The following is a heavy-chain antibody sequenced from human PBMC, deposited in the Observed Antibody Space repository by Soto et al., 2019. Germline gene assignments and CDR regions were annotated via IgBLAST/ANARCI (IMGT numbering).Heavy chain of an antibody. CDR1: GYTFTGYA. V-gene: IGHV1-3*05. CDR3: ARAVAVAADFDY. Sequence: QVQLVQSGAEEKKPGASVKVSCKASGYTFTGYAMHWVRQAPGQRLEWMGWINAGNGNTKYSQKFQGRVTITRDTCASPAYMELSSLRSEDTAVYYCARAVAVAADFDYWGQGPLVTVSP. J-gene: IGHJ4*02. CDR2: INAGNGNT. D-gene: IGHD6-19*01.